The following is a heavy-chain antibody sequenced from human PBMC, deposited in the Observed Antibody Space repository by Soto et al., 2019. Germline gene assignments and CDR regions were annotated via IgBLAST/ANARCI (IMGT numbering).Heavy chain of an antibody. CDR3: ARVGGVTGKLYYFDY. J-gene: IGHJ4*02. D-gene: IGHD1-20*01. CDR2: IIPIFGTA. Sequence: QVQLVQSGAEGKKPGSSVKGSCKASGGTFSSYAISWVRQAPGQGLEWMGGIIPIFGTANYAQKFQGRVTITADASTSTAYMELSSLRFEDTAVYYCARVGGVTGKLYYFDYWGQGSLVTDSS. CDR1: GGTFSSYA. V-gene: IGHV1-69*01.